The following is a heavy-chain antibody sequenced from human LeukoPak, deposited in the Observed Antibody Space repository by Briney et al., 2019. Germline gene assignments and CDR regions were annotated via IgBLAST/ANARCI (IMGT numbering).Heavy chain of an antibody. J-gene: IGHJ3*02. V-gene: IGHV4-34*01. CDR2: INHSGNT. CDR3: ASGYCGGACQLGGVDM. CDR1: GGSFSLYY. D-gene: IGHD2-21*02. Sequence: SETVSLTCAVYGGSFSLYYWTWIRQSPGKGLEWIGEINHSGNTNYNPSLKSRVTISVDTSKNQFSLQVTSVTAADTAVYYCASGYCGGACQLGGVDMWGQGTMVTVSS.